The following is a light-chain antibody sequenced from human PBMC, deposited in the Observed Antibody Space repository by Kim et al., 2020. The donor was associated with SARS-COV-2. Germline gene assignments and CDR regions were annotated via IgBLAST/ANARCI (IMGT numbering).Light chain of an antibody. Sequence: SSELTQDPAVSVALGQTVRITCQGDSLRSYYASWYQQKPGQAPVLVIYGKNNRPSGIPDRFSGSSSGNTASLTITGAQAEDEADYYCNSRDSSGNHNEVFGGGTQLTVL. J-gene: IGLJ2*01. CDR1: SLRSYY. CDR2: GKN. CDR3: NSRDSSGNHNEV. V-gene: IGLV3-19*01.